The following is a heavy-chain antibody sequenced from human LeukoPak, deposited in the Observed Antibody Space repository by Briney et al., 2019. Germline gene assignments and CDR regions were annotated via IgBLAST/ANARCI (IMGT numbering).Heavy chain of an antibody. V-gene: IGHV3-23*01. J-gene: IGHJ6*03. CDR2: ISGRDGST. CDR1: GFTFSSYA. D-gene: IGHD6-6*01. CDR3: ARGIAARPDHYYYYMDV. Sequence: GGSLRLSCAASGFTFSSYAMSWVRQAPGKGLEWVSNISGRDGSTYYADSVKGRFTISRDNAKNSLYLQMNSLRAEDTAVYYCARGIAARPDHYYYYMDVWGKGTTVTVSS.